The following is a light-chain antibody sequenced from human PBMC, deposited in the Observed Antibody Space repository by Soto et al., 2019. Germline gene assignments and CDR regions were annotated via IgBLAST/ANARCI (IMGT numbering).Light chain of an antibody. CDR1: SNDVGYYNF. CDR2: EVS. J-gene: IGLJ3*02. CDR3: SSYTSSNTWV. V-gene: IGLV2-14*01. Sequence: LTQPASVSGSPGQSITISCTGTSNDVGYYNFVSWYQHHPGKAPKLMIYEVSKRPSGVSNRFSASKSGNTASLTISGLQAEDEADYYCSSYTSSNTWVFGGGTQL.